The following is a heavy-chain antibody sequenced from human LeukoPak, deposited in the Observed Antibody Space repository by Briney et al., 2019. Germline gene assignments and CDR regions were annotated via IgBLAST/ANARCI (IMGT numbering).Heavy chain of an antibody. V-gene: IGHV1-3*01. CDR1: GYTFTSCA. J-gene: IGHJ5*02. Sequence: ASVKVSCKASGYTFTSCAMHWVRQAPGQRLEWMGLINAGNGNTKYSQKLQGRVTITRDTYASTAYMELSSLRSEDTAVYYCAREVTGYSSGWHLNWFYPWGQGTLVTVSS. CDR2: INAGNGNT. D-gene: IGHD6-19*01. CDR3: AREVTGYSSGWHLNWFYP.